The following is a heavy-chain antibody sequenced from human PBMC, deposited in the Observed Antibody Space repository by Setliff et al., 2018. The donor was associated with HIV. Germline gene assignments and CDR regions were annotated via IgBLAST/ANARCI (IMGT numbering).Heavy chain of an antibody. V-gene: IGHV1-2*02. D-gene: IGHD5-18*01. CDR2: INPNNGDT. CDR3: ARDTEMVKEGTDY. J-gene: IGHJ4*02. CDR1: GYTFTGYY. Sequence: GASVKVSCKASGYTFTGYYMHWVRQAPGQGLEWMGWINPNNGDTNIPQRFRGRVTTTRDTSINTAYMELSGLRSDGTAVYYCARDTEMVKEGTDYWGQGTLVTVSS.